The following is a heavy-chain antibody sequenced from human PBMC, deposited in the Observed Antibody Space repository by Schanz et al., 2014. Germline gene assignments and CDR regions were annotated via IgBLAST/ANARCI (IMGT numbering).Heavy chain of an antibody. D-gene: IGHD2-2*01. V-gene: IGHV3-66*01. J-gene: IGHJ5*02. CDR3: ARAGYDADNWFDP. CDR1: GFVFGDYY. CDR2: INTGVNT. Sequence: EVQLVESGGGLVQPGGSLRLSCAASGFVFGDYYMTWIRQAPGKGLEWVSGINTGVNTYYADSVRGRFTMSRNNSKNTLYQQMSSRRAEDAAVYYCARAGYDADNWFDPWGQGTLVTVSS.